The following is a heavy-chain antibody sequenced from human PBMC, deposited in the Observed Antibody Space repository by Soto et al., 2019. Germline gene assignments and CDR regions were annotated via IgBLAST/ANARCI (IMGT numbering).Heavy chain of an antibody. J-gene: IGHJ5*02. V-gene: IGHV4-59*01. CDR1: GGSISSYY. Sequence: PSETLSLTCTVSGGSISSYYWSWIRQPPGKGLEWIGYIYYSGSTNYNLSLKSRVTISVDTSKNQFSLKLSSVTAADTAVYYCARECGGDCYGWFDPWGQEPWSPSPQ. CDR2: IYYSGST. CDR3: ARECGGDCYGWFDP. D-gene: IGHD2-21*02.